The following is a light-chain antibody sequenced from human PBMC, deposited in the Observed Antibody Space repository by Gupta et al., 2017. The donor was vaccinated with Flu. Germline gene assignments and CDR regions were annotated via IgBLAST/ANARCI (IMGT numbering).Light chain of an antibody. CDR3: QQYSNWPLT. CDR2: DAS. J-gene: IGKJ4*01. V-gene: IGKV3-11*01. Sequence: PSPLDWSTGESATISCRASQSITNFLAWYQQKPGQAPKLLISDASARETGIPARFSGSGSGTDFTLTISSLQAEDVAVYYCQQYSNWPLTFGGGTKVEIK. CDR1: QSITNF.